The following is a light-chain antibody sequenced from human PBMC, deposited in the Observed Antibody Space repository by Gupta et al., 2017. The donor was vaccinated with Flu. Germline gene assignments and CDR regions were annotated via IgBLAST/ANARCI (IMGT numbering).Light chain of an antibody. Sequence: VLTQSPGTLCLSPGERATLSCTTSQDFSTRFLACYQQHPGQDPRLLIYSASSRDAGVPERFCGSGSGTDYTPTISRPLPEDFAVYYCQQVGNSPLISFGRGTRLEIK. V-gene: IGKV3-20*01. CDR1: QDFSTRF. CDR3: QQVGNSPLIS. CDR2: SAS. J-gene: IGKJ5*01.